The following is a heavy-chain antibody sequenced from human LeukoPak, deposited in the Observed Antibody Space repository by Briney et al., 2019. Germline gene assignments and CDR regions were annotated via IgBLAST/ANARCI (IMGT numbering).Heavy chain of an antibody. CDR3: ATHRYTSSAYYFLQ. J-gene: IGHJ1*01. Sequence: GGSLRLSCVASGFTFSTYGMSWVRQAPGKGLEWVSGNADSVKGRFTISRDNSKNSLYLLMDSLRAEDTAMYYCATHRYTSSAYYFLQWGQGTLVTVSS. CDR1: GFTFSTYG. V-gene: IGHV3-23*01. D-gene: IGHD6-13*01.